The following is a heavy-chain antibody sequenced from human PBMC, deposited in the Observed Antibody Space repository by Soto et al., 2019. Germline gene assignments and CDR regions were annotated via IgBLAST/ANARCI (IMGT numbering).Heavy chain of an antibody. CDR2: IYYTGST. J-gene: IGHJ3*02. Sequence: SETLSLTCAVSGGSIRSGGYYWTWIRQHPGKGLEWIGYIYYTGSTYYNPSLKSRVTISVDTSKNQFSLKLSSVTAADTAVYYCARDRIAVAGHDAFDIWGQGTMVTVSS. V-gene: IGHV4-31*11. CDR3: ARDRIAVAGHDAFDI. D-gene: IGHD6-19*01. CDR1: GGSIRSGGYY.